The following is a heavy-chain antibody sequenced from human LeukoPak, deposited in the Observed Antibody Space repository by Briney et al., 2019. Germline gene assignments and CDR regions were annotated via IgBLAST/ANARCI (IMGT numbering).Heavy chain of an antibody. J-gene: IGHJ4*02. CDR2: FDPEDGET. D-gene: IGHD3-22*01. Sequence: ASVKVSCKVSGYTLTELSMHWVRQAPGKGLGWMGGFDPEDGETIYAQKFQGRVTMTEDTSTDTAYMELSSLRSEDTAVYYCATDVSLYYDSSGYYHLSYWGRGTLVTVSS. V-gene: IGHV1-24*01. CDR3: ATDVSLYYDSSGYYHLSY. CDR1: GYTLTELS.